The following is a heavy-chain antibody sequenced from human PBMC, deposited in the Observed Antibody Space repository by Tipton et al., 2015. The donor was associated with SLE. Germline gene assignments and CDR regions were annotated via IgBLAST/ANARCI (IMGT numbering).Heavy chain of an antibody. V-gene: IGHV4-59*02. Sequence: TLSLTCSVSGDSVANSYWSWIRQPPGKGLEWIGYIYNSGSTNYNPSLKSRVTISVDTSKNQFSLKLSSVTAADTAVYYCARFIYYQLLSWFDPWGQGTLVTVSS. J-gene: IGHJ5*02. CDR3: ARFIYYQLLSWFDP. D-gene: IGHD2-2*01. CDR1: GDSVANSY. CDR2: IYNSGST.